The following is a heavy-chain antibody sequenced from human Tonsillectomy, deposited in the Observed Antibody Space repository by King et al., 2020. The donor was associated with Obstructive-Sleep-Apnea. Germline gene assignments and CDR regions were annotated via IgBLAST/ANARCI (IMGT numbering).Heavy chain of an antibody. CDR3: ARGLWVNFDY. J-gene: IGHJ4*02. CDR1: GFTFSSYS. V-gene: IGHV3-48*04. CDR2: ISRSSSTI. D-gene: IGHD3-16*01. Sequence: DVQLVESGGGLVQPGGSLRLSCAASGFTFSSYSMNWVRQAPGKGLEWVSYISRSSSTIYSADSVKGRFTIARDNAENSRYLQMNSLRAEDTAVYYCARGLWVNFDYWGQGTLVTVSS.